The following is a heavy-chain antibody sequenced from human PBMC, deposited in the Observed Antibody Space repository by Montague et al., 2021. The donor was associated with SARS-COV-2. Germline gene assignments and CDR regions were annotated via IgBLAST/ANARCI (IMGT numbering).Heavy chain of an antibody. CDR1: GASLTSCS. CDR3: ATHIPSAPGAFHV. Sequence: SETLSLTCAVYGASLTSCSCTWICHSQAPRPEWICDGNPSGYATYNHSLKSRVSISVDTSRPQFSLKMNSVTASDTAIYYCATHIPSAPGAFHVWGRWTMLTVSS. J-gene: IGHJ3*01. V-gene: IGHV4-34*01. D-gene: IGHD2-21*01. CDR2: GNPSGYA.